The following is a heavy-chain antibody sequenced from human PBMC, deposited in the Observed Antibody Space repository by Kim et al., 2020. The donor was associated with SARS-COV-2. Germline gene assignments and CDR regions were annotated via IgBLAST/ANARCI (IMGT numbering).Heavy chain of an antibody. J-gene: IGHJ3*02. D-gene: IGHD3-3*01. CDR2: INEDGSEK. Sequence: GGSLRLSCAASGFRFSRYSMSWVRQAPGKGLEWVANINEDGSEKYNVDSVKGRFTISRDNTKNSMHLQMITLRAEDTAIYYCAREDAFWSGDAFDIWGQGTVVTVSS. V-gene: IGHV3-7*03. CDR3: AREDAFWSGDAFDI. CDR1: GFRFSRYS.